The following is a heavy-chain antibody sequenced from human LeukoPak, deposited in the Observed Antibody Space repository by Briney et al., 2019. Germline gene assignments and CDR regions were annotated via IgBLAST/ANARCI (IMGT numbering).Heavy chain of an antibody. CDR3: ARTGYSSSWYENPGDY. CDR2: ISSNGGST. D-gene: IGHD6-13*01. CDR1: GFTFSSHA. V-gene: IGHV3-64*01. Sequence: PGGSLRLSCAASGFTFSSHAMHWVRQAPGKGLEYVSAISSNGGSTYYANSVKGRFTISRDNSKNTLYLQMGSLRAEDMAVYYCARTGYSSSWYENPGDYWGQGTLVTVSS. J-gene: IGHJ4*02.